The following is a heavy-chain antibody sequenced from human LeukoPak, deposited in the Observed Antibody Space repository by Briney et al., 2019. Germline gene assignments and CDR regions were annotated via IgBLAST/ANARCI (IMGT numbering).Heavy chain of an antibody. J-gene: IGHJ6*03. CDR1: GFTFSSYA. CDR2: ISGSGGST. V-gene: IGHV3-23*01. Sequence: GGSLRLSCAASGFTFSSYAMSWVRQAPGKGLEWVSAISGSGGSTYYADSVKGRFTISRDNSKNTLFLQMNSLTAEDTAVYYCAKARRATTGPTHMDVWGKGTTVTVSS. D-gene: IGHD5-12*01. CDR3: AKARRATTGPTHMDV.